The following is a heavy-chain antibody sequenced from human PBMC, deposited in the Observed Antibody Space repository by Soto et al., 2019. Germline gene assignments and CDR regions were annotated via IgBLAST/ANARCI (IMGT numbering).Heavy chain of an antibody. J-gene: IGHJ6*02. CDR1: GYTFTSYG. CDR2: ISAYNGNT. Sequence: QVQLVQSGAEVKKPGASVKVSCKASGYTFTSYGISWVRQAPGQGLEWMGWISAYNGNTNHAQKLQGRVTMTTDTSTSTAYMELRSLRSDGTDVYYCAREGYCSGGSGYSHPDYYYGMDVWGQGTTVTVSS. D-gene: IGHD2-15*01. CDR3: AREGYCSGGSGYSHPDYYYGMDV. V-gene: IGHV1-18*01.